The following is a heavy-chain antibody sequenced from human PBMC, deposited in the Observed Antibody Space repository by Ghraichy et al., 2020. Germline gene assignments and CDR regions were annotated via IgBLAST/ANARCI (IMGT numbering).Heavy chain of an antibody. CDR3: AKERDTSGYYSFRGDYYGVDV. V-gene: IGHV3-30*18. Sequence: GGSLRLSCAASGFTFSRYGMHWVRHAPGKGLEWVAVISYDGNSKYSPDYRFTISRDNSKNTLYLQMNSLRAEDTAVYYCAKERDTSGYYSFRGDYYGVDVWGQRTTVTVSS. CDR2: ISYDGNSK. J-gene: IGHJ6*02. D-gene: IGHD3-22*01. CDR1: GFTFSRYG.